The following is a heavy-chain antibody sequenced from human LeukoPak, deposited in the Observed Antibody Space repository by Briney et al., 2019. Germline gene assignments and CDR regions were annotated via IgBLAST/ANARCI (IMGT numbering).Heavy chain of an antibody. CDR1: GGSISSSSYY. Sequence: SETLSLTCTVSGGSISSSSYYWGWIRQPPGKGLEWIGSIYYSGSTYYNPSLKSRVTISVDTSKNQFSLKLSSVTAADTAVYYCARDYRMGSSELPYFDYWGQGTLVTVSS. V-gene: IGHV4-39*01. D-gene: IGHD3-16*02. CDR3: ARDYRMGSSELPYFDY. J-gene: IGHJ4*02. CDR2: IYYSGST.